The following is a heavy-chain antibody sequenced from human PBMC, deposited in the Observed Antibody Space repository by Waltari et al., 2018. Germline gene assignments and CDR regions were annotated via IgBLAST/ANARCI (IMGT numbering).Heavy chain of an antibody. D-gene: IGHD3-16*01. V-gene: IGHV3-33*01. CDR2: IWSERHIT. J-gene: IGHJ4*02. Sequence: QVQLVESGGGVVQPGRSLRLSCKPSGFTLSNSGRHWVRQAPGAGLEGVAGIWSERHITYYLDAVKGRFTISRDDSTNTMSLQMSSLRAEDTALYYCARGTAYTPTDYWGQGTLVSVSA. CDR1: GFTLSNSG. CDR3: ARGTAYTPTDY.